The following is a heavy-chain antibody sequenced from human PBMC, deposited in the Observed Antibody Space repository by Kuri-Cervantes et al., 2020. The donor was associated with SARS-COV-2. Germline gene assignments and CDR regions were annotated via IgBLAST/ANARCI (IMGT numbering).Heavy chain of an antibody. CDR1: GFLFSASA. CDR3: ARLSDSPSYFDL. CDR2: VRGKANNYAT. V-gene: IGHV3-73*01. D-gene: IGHD3-22*01. Sequence: GGSLRLSCEVSGFLFSASAIHWVRQASGKGLEWVGRVRGKANNYATAYAASVKGRFTISRDDSKNMAYLQMNSLKASDTAMYYCARLSDSPSYFDLWGRGTLVTVSS. J-gene: IGHJ2*01.